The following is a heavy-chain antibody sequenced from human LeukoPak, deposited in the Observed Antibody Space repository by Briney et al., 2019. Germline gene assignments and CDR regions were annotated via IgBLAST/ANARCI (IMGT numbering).Heavy chain of an antibody. CDR2: INPNSGGT. J-gene: IGHJ4*02. V-gene: IGHV1-2*02. D-gene: IGHD3-22*01. Sequence: ASVKVSCKASGYTFTDYHIHWVRQAPGQGLEWVGWINPNSGGTNYAQKFQGRVTMTRDTSISTAYMELRMLKSDDTAVYYCARGLLKVGAYYDSSGYYQLDYWGQGTLVTVSS. CDR1: GYTFTDYH. CDR3: ARGLLKVGAYYDSSGYYQLDY.